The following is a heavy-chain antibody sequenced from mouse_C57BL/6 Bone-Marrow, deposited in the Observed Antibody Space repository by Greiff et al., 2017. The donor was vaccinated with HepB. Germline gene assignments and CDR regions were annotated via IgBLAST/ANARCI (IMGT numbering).Heavy chain of an antibody. CDR2: ISDGGSYT. J-gene: IGHJ2*01. CDR3: ARYGNFDY. V-gene: IGHV5-4*03. CDR1: GFTFSSYA. D-gene: IGHD2-10*02. Sequence: DVMLVESGGGLVKPGGSLELSCAASGFTFSSYAMSWVRQTPEKRLEWVATISDGGSYTYYPDNVKGRFTISRDNAKNNLYLQMSHLKSEDTAMYYCARYGNFDYWGQGTTLTVSS.